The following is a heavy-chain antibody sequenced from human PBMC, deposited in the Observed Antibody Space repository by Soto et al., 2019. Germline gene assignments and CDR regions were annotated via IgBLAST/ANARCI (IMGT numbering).Heavy chain of an antibody. D-gene: IGHD2-2*01. V-gene: IGHV1-69*04. CDR2: IIPILGIA. J-gene: IGHJ6*03. Sequence: SVKVSCKASGGTFSSYTISWVRQAPGQGLEWMGRIIPILGIANYAQKFQGRVTITADKSTSTAYMELSSLRSEDTAVYYCAREYCSSTSCYGSYYYYYMDVWGKGTTVTVSS. CDR1: GGTFSSYT. CDR3: AREYCSSTSCYGSYYYYYMDV.